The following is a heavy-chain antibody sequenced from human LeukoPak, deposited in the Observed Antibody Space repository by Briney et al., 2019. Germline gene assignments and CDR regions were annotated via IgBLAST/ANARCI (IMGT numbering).Heavy chain of an antibody. CDR1: GGSISSYY. CDR2: IYYSGST. D-gene: IGHD5-18*01. Sequence: SETLSLTCTVSGGSISSYYWSWIRQPPGKGLEWIGYIYYSGSTNYNPSLKSRVTISVDTSKNQFSLKLSSVTAADTAVYYCARHGYSNGPIDYWGQGTLVTVSS. CDR3: ARHGYSNGPIDY. J-gene: IGHJ4*02. V-gene: IGHV4-59*08.